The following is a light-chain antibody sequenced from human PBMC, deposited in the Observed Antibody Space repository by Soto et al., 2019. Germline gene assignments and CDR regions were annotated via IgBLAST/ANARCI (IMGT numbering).Light chain of an antibody. CDR1: SSDVGGHNY. J-gene: IGLJ2*01. CDR3: SSYADSSTVV. CDR2: NVD. V-gene: IGLV2-14*03. Sequence: QSALTQVASVSASPGQSITISCTGTSSDVGGHNYASWYQQHPGNAPKLMIYNVDYRPSGVSNRFSGSKSGNTASLTISGLQADDEAYYYCSSYADSSTVVFGGGTKLTVL.